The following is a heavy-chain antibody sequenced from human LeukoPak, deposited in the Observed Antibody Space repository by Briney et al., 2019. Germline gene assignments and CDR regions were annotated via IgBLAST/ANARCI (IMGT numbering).Heavy chain of an antibody. CDR1: GYTLTSHG. D-gene: IGHD3-10*01. V-gene: IGHV1-18*01. Sequence: ASVKVSCTASGYTLTSHGISWVRQAPGQGLEWMGWISFYNGDTNYAQKLQGRMTMTTDTSTSTAYMELRRLRSDDTAVYYCARDQAPRGIDYWGQGTLVTVSS. CDR2: ISFYNGDT. J-gene: IGHJ4*02. CDR3: ARDQAPRGIDY.